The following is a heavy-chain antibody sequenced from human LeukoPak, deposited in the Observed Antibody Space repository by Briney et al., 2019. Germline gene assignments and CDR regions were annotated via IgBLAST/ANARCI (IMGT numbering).Heavy chain of an antibody. V-gene: IGHV3-7*01. Sequence: GGSLRLSCAASGFTFSSYWMSWVRQAPGKGLEWVANIKQDGSEKYYVDSVKGRFTISRDNAKNSLYLQMNSLRAEDTAVYYCARPSIVVVADAFDIWGQGTMVTVSS. CDR1: GFTFSSYW. CDR2: IKQDGSEK. CDR3: ARPSIVVVADAFDI. J-gene: IGHJ3*02. D-gene: IGHD2-21*01.